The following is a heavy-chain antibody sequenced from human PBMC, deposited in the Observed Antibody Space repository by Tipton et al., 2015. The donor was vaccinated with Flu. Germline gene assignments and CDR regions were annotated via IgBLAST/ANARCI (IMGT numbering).Heavy chain of an antibody. Sequence: TLSLTCTVSGGSISSGDYYWNWIRQTPGKGLEWVGYIYKGGTTYYNPSLKSRIAISADASKNQFYLNLYSVTAADTAVYYCARSPDYDSWSGYRLYFDQWGQGTLVTVSS. CDR2: IYKGGTT. CDR3: ARSPDYDSWSGYRLYFDQ. D-gene: IGHD3-3*01. CDR1: GGSISSGDYY. J-gene: IGHJ4*02. V-gene: IGHV4-30-4*01.